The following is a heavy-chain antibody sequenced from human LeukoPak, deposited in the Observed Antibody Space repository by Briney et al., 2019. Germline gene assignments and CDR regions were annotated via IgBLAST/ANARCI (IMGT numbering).Heavy chain of an antibody. V-gene: IGHV3-23*01. J-gene: IGHJ6*03. CDR3: AKNRGHCVDGVCHNYYYMDV. CDR2: VSGSAGRT. D-gene: IGHD2-8*02. CDR1: GFTFSSFA. Sequence: GGSLRLSCAASGFTFSSFAMTWVSQAPGKGLEWVSTVSGSAGRTDYADSVEGRFTISRDNLKNTLYLQMNGLRAEDTAVYYCAKNRGHCVDGVCHNYYYMDVWGRGTTVTVSS.